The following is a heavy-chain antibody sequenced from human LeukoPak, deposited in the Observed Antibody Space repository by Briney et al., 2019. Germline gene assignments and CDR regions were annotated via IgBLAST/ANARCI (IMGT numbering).Heavy chain of an antibody. CDR3: AGFGIIAAAGTSWFDP. J-gene: IGHJ5*02. CDR1: GYTFTSYG. CDR2: ISAYNGNT. D-gene: IGHD6-13*01. Sequence: ASVKVSCKASGYTFTSYGISWVRQAPGQGLEWMGWISAYNGNTNYAQKLQGRVTMTTDTSTSTAYMELRSLRSDDTAVYYCAGFGIIAAAGTSWFDPWGQGTLVTVSS. V-gene: IGHV1-18*01.